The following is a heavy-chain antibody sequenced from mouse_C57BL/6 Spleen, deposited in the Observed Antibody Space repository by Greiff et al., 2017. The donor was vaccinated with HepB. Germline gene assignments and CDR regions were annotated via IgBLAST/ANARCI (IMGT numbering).Heavy chain of an antibody. J-gene: IGHJ2*01. Sequence: QVQLKQSGAELVKPGASVKLSCKASGYTFTSYWMQWVKQRPGQGLEWIGEIDPSDSYTNYNQKFKGKATLTVDTSSSTAYMQLSSLTSEDSAVYYCARRRLGTGTGYFDYWGQGTTLTVSS. CDR3: ARRRLGTGTGYFDY. CDR2: IDPSDSYT. CDR1: GYTFTSYW. V-gene: IGHV1-50*01. D-gene: IGHD4-1*01.